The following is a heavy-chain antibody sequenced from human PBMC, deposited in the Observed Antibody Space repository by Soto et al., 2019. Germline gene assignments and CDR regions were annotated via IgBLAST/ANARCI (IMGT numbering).Heavy chain of an antibody. D-gene: IGHD6-19*01. V-gene: IGHV4-30-2*01. Sequence: SETLSLTCGVSGGSISSGGYSWSWIRQPPGKGLEWIGYIYHSGSTYYNPSLKSRVTRSVDKSKNQFSLKLSSVTTADTAVYYCARVGNQWLVNYYYYGMDVWGQGTTVTVSS. CDR2: IYHSGST. CDR1: GGSISSGGYS. J-gene: IGHJ6*02. CDR3: ARVGNQWLVNYYYYGMDV.